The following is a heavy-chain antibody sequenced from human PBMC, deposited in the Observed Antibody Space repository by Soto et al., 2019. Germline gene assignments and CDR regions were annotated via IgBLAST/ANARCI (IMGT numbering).Heavy chain of an antibody. CDR2: IIPIFGTA. V-gene: IGHV1-69*13. CDR3: AREGIQSRGADDAFDI. J-gene: IGHJ3*02. Sequence: ASVKVSCKASGGTFSSYAISWVRQAPGQGLEWMGGIIPIFGTANYAQKFQGRVTITADESTSTAYMELSSLRSEDTAVYYCAREGIQSRGADDAFDIWGQGTMVTVSS. CDR1: GGTFSSYA.